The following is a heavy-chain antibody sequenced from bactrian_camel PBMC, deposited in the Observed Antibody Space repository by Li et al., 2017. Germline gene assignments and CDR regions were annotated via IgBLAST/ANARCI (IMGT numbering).Heavy chain of an antibody. CDR2: IDTDGST. D-gene: IGHD2*01. Sequence: HVQLVESGGALVRPGESLTLTCVASRYMYDNGCMGWFRQAPGKEREGVATIDTDGSTRYADSVKGRFALSKDNAKNTLYLQMNSLKSEDTAMYYCAADFGPYCSGPYLARRANFEGQGTQVTVS. CDR1: RYMYDNGC. V-gene: IGHV3S53*01. J-gene: IGHJ4*01.